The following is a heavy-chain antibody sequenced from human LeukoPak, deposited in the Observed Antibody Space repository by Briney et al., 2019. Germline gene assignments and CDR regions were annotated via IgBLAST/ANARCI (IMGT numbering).Heavy chain of an antibody. D-gene: IGHD5-18*01. CDR3: ARDRSYGSFDF. Sequence: PGGSLRLSCAASGFTFDDHGMNWVRQAPGKGLEWVSGINWNGGSTFYADSVKGRFTISRDNAKNALYLQMNSLTAEDTALYHCARDRSYGSFDFWGQRTLVTVSS. CDR1: GFTFDDHG. J-gene: IGHJ4*02. CDR2: INWNGGST. V-gene: IGHV3-20*01.